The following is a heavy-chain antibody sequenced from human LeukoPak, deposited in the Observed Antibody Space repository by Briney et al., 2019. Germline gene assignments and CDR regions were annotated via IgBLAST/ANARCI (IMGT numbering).Heavy chain of an antibody. CDR3: AKEIYYYDSSGPMYYFDY. J-gene: IGHJ4*02. CDR1: GFTFSSYA. V-gene: IGHV3-23*01. CDR2: ISGSGGST. Sequence: GGSLRLSCAASGFTFSSYAMSWVRQAPGKGLEWVSAISGSGGSTYYADSVKGWFTISRDNSKNTLYLQMNSLRAEDTAVYYCAKEIYYYDSSGPMYYFDYWGQGTLVTVSS. D-gene: IGHD3-22*01.